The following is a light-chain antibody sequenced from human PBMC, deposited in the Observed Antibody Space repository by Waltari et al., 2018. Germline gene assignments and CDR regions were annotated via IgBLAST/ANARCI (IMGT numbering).Light chain of an antibody. J-gene: IGKJ5*01. CDR1: QSVSSY. V-gene: IGKV3-11*01. CDR3: QQGINWPLT. CDR2: DAS. Sequence: EIVLTQSPATLSLSPGERATLSCRASQSVSSYLAWYHQKPGQAPRLLIYDASKMATGIPARFSGSGSGTDFTLTISSLEPEDFAVYYCQQGINWPLTFGQGTRLEIK.